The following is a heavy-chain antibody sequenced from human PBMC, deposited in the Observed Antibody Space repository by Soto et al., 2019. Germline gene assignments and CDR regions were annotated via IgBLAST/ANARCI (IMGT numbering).Heavy chain of an antibody. CDR2: ISGSGGST. J-gene: IGHJ6*03. CDR1: GFTFSSYA. V-gene: IGHV3-23*01. CDR3: AKLKKVATTRGAGYYYMDV. Sequence: GGSLRLSCAASGFTFSSYAMSWVRQAPGKGLEWVSAISGSGGSTYYADSVKGRFTISRDNSKNTLYLQMNSLRAEDTAVYYCAKLKKVATTRGAGYYYMDVWGKGTTVTVSS. D-gene: IGHD5-12*01.